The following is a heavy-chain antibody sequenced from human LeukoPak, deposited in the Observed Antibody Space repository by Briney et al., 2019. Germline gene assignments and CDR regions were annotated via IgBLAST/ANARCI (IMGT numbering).Heavy chain of an antibody. Sequence: SETLSLTRAVYGGSFSGYYWSWIRQPPGKGLEWIGEINHSGSTNYNPSLKSRVTISVDTSKNQFSLKLSSVTAADTAVYYCARGPVYYYGSGRPPVAFDIWGQGTMVTVSS. J-gene: IGHJ3*02. CDR3: ARGPVYYYGSGRPPVAFDI. D-gene: IGHD3-10*01. V-gene: IGHV4-34*01. CDR1: GGSFSGYY. CDR2: INHSGST.